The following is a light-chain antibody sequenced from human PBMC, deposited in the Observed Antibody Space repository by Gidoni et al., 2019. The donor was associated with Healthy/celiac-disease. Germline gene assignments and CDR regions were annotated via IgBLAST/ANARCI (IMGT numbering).Light chain of an antibody. J-gene: IGLJ1*01. V-gene: IGLV1-40*01. CDR1: SSNIGAGYD. CDR3: QSYDSSLSGSRV. Sequence: TISCTGSSSNIGAGYDVHWYQQLPGTAPKLLIYGNSNRPSGVPDRFSGSKSGTSASLAITGLQAEDEADYYCQSYDSSLSGSRVFGTGTKVTVL. CDR2: GNS.